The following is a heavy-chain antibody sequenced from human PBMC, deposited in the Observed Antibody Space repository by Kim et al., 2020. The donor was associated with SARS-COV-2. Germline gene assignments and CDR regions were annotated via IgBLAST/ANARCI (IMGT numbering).Heavy chain of an antibody. CDR3: AGERGRYSSSWYY. V-gene: IGHV4-34*01. J-gene: IGHJ4*02. D-gene: IGHD6-13*01. Sequence: NPSLKSRVTRSVDTTKNQFSLKRSCVTAADTAVYYCAGERGRYSSSWYYWGQGTLVTVSS.